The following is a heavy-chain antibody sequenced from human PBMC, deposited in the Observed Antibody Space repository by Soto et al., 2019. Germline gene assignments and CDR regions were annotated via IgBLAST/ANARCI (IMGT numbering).Heavy chain of an antibody. CDR1: GGTFSSYA. CDR2: LIPIFGTA. V-gene: IGHV1-69*01. CDR3: ATSQGASISLDIYYDYYYGMDV. D-gene: IGHD2-2*01. Sequence: QVQLVQSGAEVKKPGSSVKVSCKAPGGTFSSYAISWVRQAPGQGLEWMGGLIPIFGTANYAQKFQGRVMITADESTSTGYMELSSLRSEDTAVYYCATSQGASISLDIYYDYYYGMDVWGQGSTVTVSS. J-gene: IGHJ6*02.